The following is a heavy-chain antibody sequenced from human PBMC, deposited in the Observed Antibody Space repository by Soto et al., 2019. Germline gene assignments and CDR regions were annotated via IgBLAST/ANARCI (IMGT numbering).Heavy chain of an antibody. CDR1: GFTFPNYA. J-gene: IGHJ3*02. V-gene: IGHV3-23*01. D-gene: IGHD2-2*01. CDR2: VTGRASST. CDR3: TKNLPSKKNQRLWAEAFHI. Sequence: EVRLLESGGGLVQPGGSLRVSCAASGFTFPNYAMSWVRQAPGKGLEWVSVVTGRASSTYYADSVEGRFTISRHNSRKVLFLQMNSPGAQAAAVYYCTKNLPSKKNQRLWAEAFHIWGRGTNLTVSS.